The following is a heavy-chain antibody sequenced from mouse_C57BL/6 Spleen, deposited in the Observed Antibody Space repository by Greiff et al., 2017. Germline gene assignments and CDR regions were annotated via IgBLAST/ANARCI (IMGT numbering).Heavy chain of an antibody. V-gene: IGHV1-61*01. D-gene: IGHD4-1*01. Sequence: QVQLKQPGAELVRPGSSVKLSCKASGYTFTSYWMDWVKQRPGQGLEWIGNIYPSDSETHYNQKFKDKATLTVDKSSSTAYMQLSSLTSEDSAVYYCSSPNLRYLYFDVWGTGTTVTVSS. J-gene: IGHJ1*03. CDR3: SSPNLRYLYFDV. CDR2: IYPSDSET. CDR1: GYTFTSYW.